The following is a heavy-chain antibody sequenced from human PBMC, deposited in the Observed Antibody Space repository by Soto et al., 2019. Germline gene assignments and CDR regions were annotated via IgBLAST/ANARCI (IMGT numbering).Heavy chain of an antibody. CDR1: GYTFTSYV. CDR2: ISGYNDNT. J-gene: IGHJ4*02. Sequence: QVQLVQSGAEVKKPGASVKVSCKTSGYTFTSYVISWVRQAPGQGLEWLGWISGYNDNTNFVQKLQGRVTMTTDTPICSTHMELRSLSSDDTAVYYCARPWSTRCTDYWGQGTLVTVSS. D-gene: IGHD2-8*01. V-gene: IGHV1-18*01. CDR3: ARPWSTRCTDY.